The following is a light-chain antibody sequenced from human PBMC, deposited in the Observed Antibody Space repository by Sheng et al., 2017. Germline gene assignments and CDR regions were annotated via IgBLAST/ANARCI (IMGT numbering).Light chain of an antibody. CDR2: DVS. Sequence: QSALTQPASVSGSPGQSITISCTGTNSDVGAYDFVSWYQQHPGKAPKLLIYDVSDRPSGVSNRFSGSKSGTSASLAITGLQAEDEADYYCQSYDSSLSGYVVFGGGTKLTVL. V-gene: IGLV2-14*03. J-gene: IGLJ2*01. CDR3: QSYDSSLSGYVV. CDR1: NSDVGAYDF.